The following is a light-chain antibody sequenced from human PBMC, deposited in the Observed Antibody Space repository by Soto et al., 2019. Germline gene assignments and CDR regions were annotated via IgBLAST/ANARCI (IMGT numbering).Light chain of an antibody. CDR3: AAWDDSLIGVV. Sequence: QSVLTQPPSASETPGQRVTISCFGGSSNIGKTAVNWYQHLPGTAPKLLLYSTNQRASGVPDRFSGSKSGTSASLAISGLQSEDEADYYCAAWDDSLIGVVFGGGTKLTVL. CDR1: SSNIGKTA. J-gene: IGLJ3*02. V-gene: IGLV1-44*01. CDR2: STN.